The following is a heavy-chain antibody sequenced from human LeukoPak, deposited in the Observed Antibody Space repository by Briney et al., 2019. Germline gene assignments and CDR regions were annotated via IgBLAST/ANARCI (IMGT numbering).Heavy chain of an antibody. CDR1: RFTFSSYS. Sequence: PGGSLRLSCATSRFTFSSYSMNWVRQAPGKGLEWVSYISSSSSTIYYADSVKGRFTISRDNAKYSLYLQMNSLRAEDTAVYYCARDPQRYFDWLTAKTRDWYFDLWGRGTLVTVSS. CDR3: ARDPQRYFDWLTAKTRDWYFDL. CDR2: ISSSSSTI. V-gene: IGHV3-48*01. D-gene: IGHD3-9*01. J-gene: IGHJ2*01.